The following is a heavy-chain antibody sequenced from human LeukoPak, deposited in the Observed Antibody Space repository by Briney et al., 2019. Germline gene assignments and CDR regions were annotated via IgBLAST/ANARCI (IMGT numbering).Heavy chain of an antibody. V-gene: IGHV3-21*01. CDR1: GFTFDSYN. D-gene: IGHD3-22*01. CDR2: ISSSSSYI. J-gene: IGHJ4*02. CDR3: ARALNYYDIDY. Sequence: GVSLRLSCAASGFTFDSYNMNWVRQAPGKGLEWVSSISSSSSYIYYADSLKGRFTISRDNAKNSLYLQMNSLRAEDTAVYYCARALNYYDIDYWGQGTLVTVSS.